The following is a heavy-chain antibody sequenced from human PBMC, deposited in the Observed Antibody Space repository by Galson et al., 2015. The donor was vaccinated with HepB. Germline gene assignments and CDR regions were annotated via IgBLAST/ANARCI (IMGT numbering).Heavy chain of an antibody. D-gene: IGHD6-13*01. CDR2: INAGNGNT. CDR3: ARDSRYSSSLSNWYFDL. J-gene: IGHJ2*01. V-gene: IGHV1-3*01. CDR1: GYTFTSYA. Sequence: SVKVSCKASGYTFTSYAMHWVRQAPGQRLEWMGWINAGNGNTKYSQKFQGRVTITRDTSASTAYMELSSLRPEDTAVYYCARDSRYSSSLSNWYFDLWGRGTLVTVSS.